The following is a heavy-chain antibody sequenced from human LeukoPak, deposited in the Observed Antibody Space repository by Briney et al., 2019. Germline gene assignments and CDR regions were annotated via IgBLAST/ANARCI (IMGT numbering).Heavy chain of an antibody. J-gene: IGHJ4*02. Sequence: GGSLRLSCAASGFTFSSYSMNWVRQAPGKGLEWVSSISSSNSYIYCADSVKGRFTISRDNAKNSLYLQMNSLRAEDTAVYYCARGPSGYHNTGGQGTLVTVSS. CDR1: GFTFSSYS. D-gene: IGHD5-12*01. CDR3: ARGPSGYHNT. V-gene: IGHV3-21*01. CDR2: ISSSNSYI.